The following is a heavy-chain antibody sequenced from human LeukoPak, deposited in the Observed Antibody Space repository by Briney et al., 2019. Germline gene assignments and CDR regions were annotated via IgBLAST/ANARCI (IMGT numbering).Heavy chain of an antibody. J-gene: IGHJ4*02. V-gene: IGHV4-34*01. CDR1: GGSFSGYY. Sequence: SETLSLTCAVYGGSFSGYYWSWIRQPPGKGLEWIGEINHSGSTIYNPSLKSRVTISVDTSKNQFSLKLSSVTAADTAVYYCARGPNLLRYFDWFPDYWGQGTLVTVSS. D-gene: IGHD3-9*01. CDR2: INHSGST. CDR3: ARGPNLLRYFDWFPDY.